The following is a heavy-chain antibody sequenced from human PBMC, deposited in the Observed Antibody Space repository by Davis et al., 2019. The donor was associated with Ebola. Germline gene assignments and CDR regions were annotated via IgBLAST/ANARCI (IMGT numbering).Heavy chain of an antibody. V-gene: IGHV3-23*01. D-gene: IGHD3-3*01. CDR3: ARVSDFWSGLIDY. Sequence: GESLKISCAASGFTFDDYAMRWVRQAPGKGLEWVSAISGSGGSTYYADSVKGRFTISRDNAKNSLYLQMNSLRSEDTAVYYCARVSDFWSGLIDYWGQGTLVTVSS. CDR2: ISGSGGST. CDR1: GFTFDDYA. J-gene: IGHJ4*02.